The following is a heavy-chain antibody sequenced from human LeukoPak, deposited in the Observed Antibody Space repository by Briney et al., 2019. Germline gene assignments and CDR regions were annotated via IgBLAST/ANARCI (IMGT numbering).Heavy chain of an antibody. CDR3: ARDGLSFNLRAFDI. Sequence: PGGSLRLSCAASGFTFSSYAMHWVRQAAGKGLEWVAVISYDGSNKYYADSVKGRFTISRDNSKNTLYLQMNSLRAEDTAVYYCARDGLSFNLRAFDIWGQGTMVTVSS. D-gene: IGHD2/OR15-2a*01. CDR1: GFTFSSYA. J-gene: IGHJ3*02. CDR2: ISYDGSNK. V-gene: IGHV3-30-3*01.